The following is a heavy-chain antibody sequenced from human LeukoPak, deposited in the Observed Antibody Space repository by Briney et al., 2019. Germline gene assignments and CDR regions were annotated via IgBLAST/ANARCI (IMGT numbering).Heavy chain of an antibody. CDR2: IYYSGST. CDR1: GGSINNFF. CDR3: ARGTAPDTH. Sequence: SETLPLTCTVSGGSINNFFWNWVRQPPGKGLEWIGYIYYSGSTNYNSSLKSRVTMSVDTSKNQFSLKLRSVTAADTAVYYCARGTAPDTHWGQGALVTVSS. J-gene: IGHJ4*02. D-gene: IGHD6-13*01. V-gene: IGHV4-59*08.